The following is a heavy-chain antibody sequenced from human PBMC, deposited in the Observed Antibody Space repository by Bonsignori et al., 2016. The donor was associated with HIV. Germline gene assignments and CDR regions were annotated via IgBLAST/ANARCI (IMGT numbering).Heavy chain of an antibody. Sequence: PGKGLEWVSSISIGSSFMYYADSVKGRFTISRDNTNNSVFLQMSSLKAEDTALYYCAREGDSGTFNAFDIWGQGTMVTVSS. J-gene: IGHJ3*02. D-gene: IGHD1-26*01. V-gene: IGHV3-21*01. CDR2: ISIGSSFM. CDR3: AREGDSGTFNAFDI.